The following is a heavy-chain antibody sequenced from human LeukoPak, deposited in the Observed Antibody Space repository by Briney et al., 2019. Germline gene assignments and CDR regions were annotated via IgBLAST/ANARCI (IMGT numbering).Heavy chain of an antibody. V-gene: IGHV3-30*04. CDR2: ISYDGSNK. D-gene: IGHD3-10*01. J-gene: IGHJ6*02. CDR1: GFTFSSYA. CDR3: ARGGYYGSGSYYNFYYYYYGMDV. Sequence: PGGSLRLSCAASGFTFSSYAMHWVRQAPGKGLEWVAVISYDGSNKYYADSVKGRFTISRDNSKNTLYLQMNSLRAEDTAVYYCARGGYYGSGSYYNFYYYYYGMDVWGQGTTVTVSS.